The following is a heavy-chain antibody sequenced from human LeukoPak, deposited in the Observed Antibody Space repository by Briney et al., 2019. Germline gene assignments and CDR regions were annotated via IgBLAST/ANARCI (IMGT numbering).Heavy chain of an antibody. J-gene: IGHJ4*02. D-gene: IGHD3-3*01. Sequence: GGSLRLSCAASGFTFSNAWMSWVRQAPGKGLEWVSAISGSGGSTYYADSVKGRFTISRDNSKNTLYLQMNSLRAEDTAVYYCAMGNYDFWSGYYGESRFDYWGQGTLVTVSS. CDR3: AMGNYDFWSGYYGESRFDY. CDR2: ISGSGGST. CDR1: GFTFSNAW. V-gene: IGHV3-23*01.